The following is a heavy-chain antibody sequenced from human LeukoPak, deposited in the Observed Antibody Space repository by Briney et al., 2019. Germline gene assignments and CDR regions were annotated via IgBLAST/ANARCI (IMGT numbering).Heavy chain of an antibody. CDR1: VGTFSSYA. D-gene: IGHD6-13*01. V-gene: IGHV1-69*13. J-gene: IGHJ4*02. Sequence: ASVKVSCKASVGTFSSYAISWVRQAPGQGLEWMGGIIPIFGTANYAQKFQGRVTITADESTSTAYMELSSLRSEDTAVYYCASFWSRTAPIAAALDYWGQGTLVTVSS. CDR3: ASFWSRTAPIAAALDY. CDR2: IIPIFGTA.